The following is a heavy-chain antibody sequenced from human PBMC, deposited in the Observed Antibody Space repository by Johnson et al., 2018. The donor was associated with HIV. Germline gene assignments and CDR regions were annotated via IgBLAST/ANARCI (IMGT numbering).Heavy chain of an antibody. J-gene: IGHJ3*02. CDR2: ISSNGGST. Sequence: EVQLVESGGGLVQPGGSLRLSCAASGFTFSSYAMHWVRKAPGKGLEYVSAISSNGGSTYYANSVKGRFTISRDNSKNTLYLQMGSLRAEDMAVYYCARGITGNRGDAFDIWGQGTMVTVSS. V-gene: IGHV3-64*01. D-gene: IGHD1-20*01. CDR1: GFTFSSYA. CDR3: ARGITGNRGDAFDI.